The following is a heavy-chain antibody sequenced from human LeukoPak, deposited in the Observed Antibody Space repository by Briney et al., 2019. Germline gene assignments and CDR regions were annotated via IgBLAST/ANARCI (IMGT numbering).Heavy chain of an antibody. D-gene: IGHD2-15*01. CDR2: ISYRGST. CDR1: GGSIASYY. CDR3: ARHRGRIRSDRYCSGGSCYGPLSDQYGRFDY. V-gene: IGHV4-59*08. Sequence: SETLSLTCTVSGGSIASYYWSWIRQFPGKGLEWIGYISYRGSTNYNPSLKSRVTISVDTSKNQFSLKLSSVTAADTAVYYCARHRGRIRSDRYCSGGSCYGPLSDQYGRFDYWGQGTLVTVSS. J-gene: IGHJ4*02.